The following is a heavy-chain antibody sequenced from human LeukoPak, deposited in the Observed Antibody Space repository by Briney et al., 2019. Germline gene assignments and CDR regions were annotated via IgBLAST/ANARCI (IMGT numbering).Heavy chain of an antibody. Sequence: ASVKVSCKASGYTFTGYYMHWVRQAPGQGLEWMGWINPNSGGTNYAQKFQGWVTMTRDTSISTAYMELSRLRSDDTAVYYCARGNIVVVVAAEGDNWFDPWGQGTLVTVSS. CDR3: ARGNIVVVVAAEGDNWFDP. CDR2: INPNSGGT. V-gene: IGHV1-2*04. CDR1: GYTFTGYY. D-gene: IGHD2-15*01. J-gene: IGHJ5*02.